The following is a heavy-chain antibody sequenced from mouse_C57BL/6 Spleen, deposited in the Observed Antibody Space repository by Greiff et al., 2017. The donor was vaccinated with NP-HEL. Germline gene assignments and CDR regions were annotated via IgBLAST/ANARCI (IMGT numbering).Heavy chain of an antibody. CDR3: ARGGIYYDYGAWFAY. CDR2: ISYDGSN. Sequence: VQLQQSGPGLVKPSQSLSLTCSVTGYSITSGYYWNWIRQFPGNKLEWMGYISYDGSNNYNPSLKNRISITRDTSKNQFFLKLNSVTTEDTATYYCARGGIYYDYGAWFAYWGQGTLVTVSA. CDR1: GYSITSGYY. V-gene: IGHV3-6*01. D-gene: IGHD2-4*01. J-gene: IGHJ3*01.